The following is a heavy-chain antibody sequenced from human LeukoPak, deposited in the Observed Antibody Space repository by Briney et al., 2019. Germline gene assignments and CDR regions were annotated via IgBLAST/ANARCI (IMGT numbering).Heavy chain of an antibody. CDR3: ARHRYDSSGYYHYYYYMDV. Sequence: SETLSLTCTVPGGSISSYYWSWIRQPPGKGLEWIGYIYTSGSTNYNPSLKSRVTISVDTSKNQFSLKLSSVTAADTAVYYCARHRYDSSGYYHYYYYMDVWGKGTTVTVSS. V-gene: IGHV4-4*09. CDR2: IYTSGST. J-gene: IGHJ6*03. CDR1: GGSISSYY. D-gene: IGHD3-22*01.